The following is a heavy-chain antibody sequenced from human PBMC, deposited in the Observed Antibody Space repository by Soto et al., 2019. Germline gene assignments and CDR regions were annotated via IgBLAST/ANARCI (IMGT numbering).Heavy chain of an antibody. CDR1: RFTFSNYA. V-gene: IGHV3-23*01. J-gene: IGHJ4*02. Sequence: EVQLLESGGGLVQPGGSLRLSCAASRFTFSNYAMSWVRQAPGKGLEWVSGISGSGGSTYYADSVKGRFTISRDNSKNTLYLQMNSLRAEDTAVYYCAKDSRVTMVRGVIIPPGYWGQGTLVTVSS. D-gene: IGHD3-10*01. CDR3: AKDSRVTMVRGVIIPPGY. CDR2: ISGSGGST.